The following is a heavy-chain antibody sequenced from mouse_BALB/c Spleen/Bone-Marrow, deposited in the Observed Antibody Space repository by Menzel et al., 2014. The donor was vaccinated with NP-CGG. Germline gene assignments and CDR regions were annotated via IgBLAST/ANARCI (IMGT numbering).Heavy chain of an antibody. D-gene: IGHD1-1*01. V-gene: IGHV5-9-2*01. CDR3: ARQYGSSYFDY. CDR2: ISGGGSYT. J-gene: IGHJ2*01. CDR1: GFTFSSYG. Sequence: EVKVVESGGGLVKPGGSLKLSCAASGFTFSSYGMSWVRQTPEKRLEWVATISGGGSYTYYPDSVKGRFTIPRDNAKNNLYLQMSSLRSEDTALYYCARQYGSSYFDYWGQGTTLTGSS.